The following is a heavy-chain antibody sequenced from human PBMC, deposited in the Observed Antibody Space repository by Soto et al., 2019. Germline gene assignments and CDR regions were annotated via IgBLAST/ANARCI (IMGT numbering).Heavy chain of an antibody. V-gene: IGHV1-3*01. CDR2: INAGNGNT. Sequence: QVQLVQSGAEVKKPGASVKVSCKASGYTFTSYAMHWVRQAPGQRLEWMGWINAGNGNTKYSQKFQGRVTINRDTSASTAYMELSSLRSEDTAVYYCAREAVATITSHYWGQGTLVTGSS. CDR3: AREAVATITSHY. D-gene: IGHD5-12*01. CDR1: GYTFTSYA. J-gene: IGHJ4*02.